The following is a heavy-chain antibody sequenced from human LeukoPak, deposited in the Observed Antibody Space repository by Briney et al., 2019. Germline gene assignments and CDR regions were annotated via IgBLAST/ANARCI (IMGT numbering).Heavy chain of an antibody. D-gene: IGHD3-10*01. CDR1: GFTFSSYS. Sequence: PGGSLRLSCAVSGFTFSSYSMNWVRQAPGKGLEWVSSISSSSSYIYYADSVKGRFTISRDNAKKSLYLQMNSLRAEDTAVYYCARGVKGSLDYWGQGTLVTVSS. CDR2: ISSSSSYI. V-gene: IGHV3-21*01. CDR3: ARGVKGSLDY. J-gene: IGHJ4*02.